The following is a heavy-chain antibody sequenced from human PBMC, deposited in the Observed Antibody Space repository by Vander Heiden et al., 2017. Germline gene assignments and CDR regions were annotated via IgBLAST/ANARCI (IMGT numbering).Heavy chain of an antibody. V-gene: IGHV2-5*02. CDR2: IYWDDDK. Sequence: QITLKESGPTLVKPTETLTLPCTLSGFSVSTTGVGVGLIRQPPGKALEWLAVIYWDDDKRYSASLRSRLTITKDIYRNQVVLTVANMDPVDTGTYFCAGTKNAASAYYGMEVWGQGTTVTVSS. CDR3: AGTKNAASAYYGMEV. CDR1: GFSVSTTGVG. D-gene: IGHD2-21*01. J-gene: IGHJ6*02.